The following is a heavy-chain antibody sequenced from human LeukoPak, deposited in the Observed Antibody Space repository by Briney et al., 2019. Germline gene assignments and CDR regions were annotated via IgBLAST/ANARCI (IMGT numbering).Heavy chain of an antibody. CDR1: GFTFSSYC. Sequence: GGSLRLSCAASGFTFSSYCMSWVRQAPGKGLEWVTGISHDGSDTHYADSMKGRFSISRDNSKNTLFLQMNSLRAEDTAVYYCAKEGDSSGHCGVFDIWGQGTIVTVSS. V-gene: IGHV3-30*18. J-gene: IGHJ3*02. CDR2: ISHDGSDT. CDR3: AKEGDSSGHCGVFDI. D-gene: IGHD3-22*01.